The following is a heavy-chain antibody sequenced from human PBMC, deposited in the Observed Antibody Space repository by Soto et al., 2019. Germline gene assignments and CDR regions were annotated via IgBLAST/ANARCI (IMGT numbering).Heavy chain of an antibody. CDR3: AKGNSGRYYYGMDV. J-gene: IGHJ6*02. CDR2: ISDSGGGT. V-gene: IGHV3-23*01. D-gene: IGHD1-1*01. CDR1: GFTFRSYA. Sequence: GGSLRLSCAAFGFTFRSYAMSWVRQAPGKGLEWVSAISDSGGGTYYADSVKGRFTISRDNSKNTLYLQMNSLRAEDTAVYYCAKGNSGRYYYGMDVWGQGTTVTVSS.